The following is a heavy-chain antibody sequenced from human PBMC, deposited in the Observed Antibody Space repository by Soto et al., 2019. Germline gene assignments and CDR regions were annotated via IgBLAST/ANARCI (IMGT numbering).Heavy chain of an antibody. V-gene: IGHV3-15*01. J-gene: IGHJ6*02. Sequence: PGGSLRLSCAASGFIFTNAWMSWVRQAPGKGLEWVGRIRSNIDGGTTDYAAPVKGRFTISRDDSTKTLYLQMSSLETEDTAVYYCTTDPSYMTIYTGGMDVWGPCTTVTVSS. CDR1: GFIFTNAW. CDR2: IRSNIDGGTT. CDR3: TTDPSYMTIYTGGMDV. D-gene: IGHD2-2*02.